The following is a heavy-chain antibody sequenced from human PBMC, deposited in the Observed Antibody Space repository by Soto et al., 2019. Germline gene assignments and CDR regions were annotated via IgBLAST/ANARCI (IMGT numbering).Heavy chain of an antibody. J-gene: IGHJ6*03. Sequence: GGSLRLSCVASGFSFTHYGMHWVRQAPGKGLEWVAIMCNDETTKYFGDSVEGRFTVSRDNSKNTLYLQMNSLRAEDTAVYYCATDDYGSGSPIKAYMAVWGKGTTVTVSS. V-gene: IGHV3-33*01. D-gene: IGHD3-10*01. CDR1: GFSFTHYG. CDR3: ATDDYGSGSPIKAYMAV. CDR2: MCNDETTK.